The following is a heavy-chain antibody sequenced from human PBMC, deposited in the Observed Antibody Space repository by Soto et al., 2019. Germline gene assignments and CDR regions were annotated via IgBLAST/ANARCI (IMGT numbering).Heavy chain of an antibody. CDR1: GGSISSGGYY. V-gene: IGHV4-31*03. J-gene: IGHJ4*02. CDR2: FYYSGST. Sequence: QVQLQESGPGLVKPSQTLSLTCTVSGGSISSGGYYWSWIRQHPGKGLEWIGYFYYSGSTYYNPSHESRVTLAAATPENQFSQKLSSVTAADTAVYYCARDPNYYDRSHTGYWGQGTLVTVSS. CDR3: ARDPNYYDRSHTGY. D-gene: IGHD3-22*01.